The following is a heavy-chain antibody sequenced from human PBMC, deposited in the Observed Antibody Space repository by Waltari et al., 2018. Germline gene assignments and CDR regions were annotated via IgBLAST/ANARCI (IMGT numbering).Heavy chain of an antibody. J-gene: IGHJ6*03. CDR1: GYSISRGYY. V-gene: IGHV4-38-2*01. CDR2: IYHSGST. CDR3: ARRAAITAAGPTYYMDV. Sequence: QVKLQESGPGLVKPSETLSLTCAVSGYSISRGYYWVWIRQPPGKGLEWIGNIYHSGSTHYNPSLKSRVTISVDTSKNQFSLKLSSVTAADTAVYYCARRAAITAAGPTYYMDVWGKGTTVTVSS. D-gene: IGHD6-13*01.